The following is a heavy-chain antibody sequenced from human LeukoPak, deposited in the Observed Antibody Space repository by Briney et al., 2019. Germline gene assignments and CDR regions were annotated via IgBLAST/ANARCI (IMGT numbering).Heavy chain of an antibody. CDR1: KFTFMNYA. CDR2: IGSAGGSI. J-gene: IGHJ4*02. CDR3: AKRGEVSTYYYFES. D-gene: IGHD2/OR15-2a*01. V-gene: IGHV3-23*01. Sequence: GGSLRLSCTASKFTFMNYAMHWVRQAPGRGLEWLSTIGSAGGSIFYADSVKGRFTISRDNSKSTLFLQMDSLRVEDTALYYCAKRGEVSTYYYFESWGQGALVTVSS.